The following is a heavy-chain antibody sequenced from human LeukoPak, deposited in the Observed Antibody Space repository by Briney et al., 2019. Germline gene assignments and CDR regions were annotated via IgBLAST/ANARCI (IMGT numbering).Heavy chain of an antibody. V-gene: IGHV4-39*07. CDR1: GGSISSTNYY. J-gene: IGHJ4*02. D-gene: IGHD4-11*01. CDR2: IYYSGST. CDR3: ARRTSSNYVDS. Sequence: PSETLSLTCTVSGGSISSTNYYWGWIRQPPGKGLEWIGSIYYSGSTNYNPSLKSRVTMSVDTSQNQFSLRLSSVTAADTAVYYCARRTSSNYVDSWGQGTLVTVSS.